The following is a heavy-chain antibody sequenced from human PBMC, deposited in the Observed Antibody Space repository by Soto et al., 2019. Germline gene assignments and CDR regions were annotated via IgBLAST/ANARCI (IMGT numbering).Heavy chain of an antibody. J-gene: IGHJ4*02. Sequence: SVKVSFKASGFTFTSSAVQWVRQARGQRLEWIGWIVVGSGNTNYAQKFQERVTITRDMSTSTAYMELSSLRSEDTAVYYCAAVLDLYVFDYWGQGTQVTVSS. D-gene: IGHD3-16*01. CDR1: GFTFTSSA. V-gene: IGHV1-58*01. CDR2: IVVGSGNT. CDR3: AAVLDLYVFDY.